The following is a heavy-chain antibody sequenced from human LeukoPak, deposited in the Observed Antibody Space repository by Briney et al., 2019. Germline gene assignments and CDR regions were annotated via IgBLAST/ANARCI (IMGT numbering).Heavy chain of an antibody. D-gene: IGHD3-3*01. CDR3: ATHHRITIFGVVNYYFDY. Sequence: PGGSLRLSCAASGFTFSSYAMSWVRQAPGKGLEWVSAISGSGGSTYYADSVKGRFTISRDNSKNTLYLQMNSLRAEDTAVYYCATHHRITIFGVVNYYFDYWGQGTLVTVSS. V-gene: IGHV3-23*01. CDR2: ISGSGGST. CDR1: GFTFSSYA. J-gene: IGHJ4*02.